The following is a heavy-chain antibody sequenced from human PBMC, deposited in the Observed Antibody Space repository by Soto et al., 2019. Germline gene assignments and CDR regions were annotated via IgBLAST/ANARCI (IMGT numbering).Heavy chain of an antibody. Sequence: QITLKESGPTLVKPTQTLTLTCTFSGFSLTTSGVGVGWIRQPPGKALEWLALIYWEDDKRYSPSLQSRITTTKNTPTNRVVLTTTSIDYVDTAPYYCAPRPYGGQSDWNFDPWGRGSLVTVSS. D-gene: IGHD4-17*01. CDR2: IYWEDDK. CDR1: GFSLTTSGVG. J-gene: IGHJ2*01. CDR3: APRPYGGQSDWNFDP. V-gene: IGHV2-5*02.